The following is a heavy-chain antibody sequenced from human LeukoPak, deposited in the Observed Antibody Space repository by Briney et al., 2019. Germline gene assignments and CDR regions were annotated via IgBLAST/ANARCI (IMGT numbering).Heavy chain of an antibody. CDR3: ARGGYSFDY. D-gene: IGHD5-18*01. CDR2: LHADGVEQ. Sequence: GGSLRLSCAASGFSLSGYWMTWVRQAPGKGLEWVARLHADGVEQNYVDSVTGRFTMSRVNAKNSLDLQMNSLRVEDTAVYYCARGGYSFDYLGQGTLVAVSS. J-gene: IGHJ4*02. CDR1: GFSLSGYW. V-gene: IGHV3-7*01.